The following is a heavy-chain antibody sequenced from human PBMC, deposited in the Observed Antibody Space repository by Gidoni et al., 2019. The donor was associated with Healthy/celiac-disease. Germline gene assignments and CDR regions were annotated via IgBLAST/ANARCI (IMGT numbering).Heavy chain of an antibody. J-gene: IGHJ4*02. CDR1: GGSISSSSYY. CDR3: ARSIAAAGTIDY. Sequence: QLQLQESGPGLVKPSETLSLTCTVSGGSISSSSYYWGWIRQPPGKGLEWIGSIYYSGSTYYNPSLKSRVTISVDTSKNQFSLKLSSVTAADTAVYYCARSIAAAGTIDYWGQGTLVTVSS. D-gene: IGHD6-13*01. V-gene: IGHV4-39*01. CDR2: IYYSGST.